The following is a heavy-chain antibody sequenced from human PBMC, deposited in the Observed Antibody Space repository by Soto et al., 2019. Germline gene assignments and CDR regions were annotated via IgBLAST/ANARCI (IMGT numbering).Heavy chain of an antibody. Sequence: QVQLQESGPGLVKPSETLSLTCTVSGGSISSYYWSWIRQPPGKGLEWIGYIYYSGSTNYNPSLKILVTISVDPSKNQFSMKLSSVTAADPAVYYGARRYGSCFDYWGQGTLGTVSS. V-gene: IGHV4-59*08. D-gene: IGHD5-18*01. J-gene: IGHJ4*02. CDR2: IYYSGST. CDR1: GGSISSYY. CDR3: ARRYGSCFDY.